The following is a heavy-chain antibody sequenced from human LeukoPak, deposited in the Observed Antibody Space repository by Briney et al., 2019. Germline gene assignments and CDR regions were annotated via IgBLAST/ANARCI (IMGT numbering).Heavy chain of an antibody. CDR3: ARGQVTSDH. V-gene: IGHV3-74*01. CDR1: GFTFSTYW. D-gene: IGHD3-16*01. Sequence: GGSLRLSCAASGFTFSTYWMHWVRQAPGKGLVWVSRINSDGTSTNYADSVKGRFTISRDNAKNTLYLQMNSLRVEDAAVYYCARGQVTSDHWGQGTLVTVSS. CDR2: INSDGTST. J-gene: IGHJ4*02.